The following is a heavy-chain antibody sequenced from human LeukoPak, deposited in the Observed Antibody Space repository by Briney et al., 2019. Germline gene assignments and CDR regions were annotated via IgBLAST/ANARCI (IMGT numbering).Heavy chain of an antibody. Sequence: PGGSLRLSCTGSGFTFSSYTLHWVRQAPGKELEWVSSISSGGTFVFYADSVTGRFTISRDNAGKFLYLEMDSLRAEDTAVYYCATLCCAGENCPRAGRALGGYWGQGTLVTVSS. CDR1: GFTFSSYT. D-gene: IGHD2-21*01. CDR3: ATLCCAGENCPRAGRALGGY. J-gene: IGHJ4*02. CDR2: ISSGGTFV. V-gene: IGHV3-21*01.